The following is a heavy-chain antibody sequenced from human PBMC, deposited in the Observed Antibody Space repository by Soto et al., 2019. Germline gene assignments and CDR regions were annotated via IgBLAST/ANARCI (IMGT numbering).Heavy chain of an antibody. CDR2: IGPESGAT. Sequence: ASVKVSCKASGYTFTGHYIHWVRQAPEQGPEWMGEIGPESGATRYAQKFQGRATMTRDMSITTVYMELNNLSPDDTAVYYCGRGRSGQIVVFYWGQGTPVTVSS. V-gene: IGHV1-2*02. D-gene: IGHD5-12*01. CDR3: GRGRSGQIVVFY. CDR1: GYTFTGHY. J-gene: IGHJ4*02.